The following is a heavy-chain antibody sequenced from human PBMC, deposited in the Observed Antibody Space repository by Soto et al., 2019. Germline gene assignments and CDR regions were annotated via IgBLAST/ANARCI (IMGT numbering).Heavy chain of an antibody. V-gene: IGHV3-7*05. CDR3: ARVRAFYDSSGYYLSDLEYYFDY. D-gene: IGHD3-22*01. CDR2: IKQDGSEK. J-gene: IGHJ4*02. CDR1: GFTFSSYW. Sequence: GGSLRLSCAASGFTFSSYWMSWVRQAPGKGLEWVANIKQDGSEKYYVDSVKGRFTISRDNAKNSLYLQMNSLRAEDTAVYYCARVRAFYDSSGYYLSDLEYYFDYWGQGTLVTVSS.